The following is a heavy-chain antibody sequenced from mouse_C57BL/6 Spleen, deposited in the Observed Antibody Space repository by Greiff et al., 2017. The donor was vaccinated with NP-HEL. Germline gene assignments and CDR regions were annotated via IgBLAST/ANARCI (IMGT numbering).Heavy chain of an antibody. Sequence: EVQLQQSGPELVKPGASVKISCKASGYSFTDYNMNWVKQSNGKSLEWIGVINPNYGTTSYNQKFKGKATLTVDQSSSTAYMQLNSLTSEDSADYYSARAAGTAGLDRYFDYWGQGTTLTVSS. D-gene: IGHD3-3*01. J-gene: IGHJ2*01. CDR1: GYSFTDYN. CDR2: INPNYGTT. V-gene: IGHV1-39*01. CDR3: ARAAGTAGLDRYFDY.